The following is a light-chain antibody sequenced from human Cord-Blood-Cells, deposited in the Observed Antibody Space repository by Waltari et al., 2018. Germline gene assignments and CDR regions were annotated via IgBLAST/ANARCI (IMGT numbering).Light chain of an antibody. V-gene: IGLV2-14*01. CDR2: EVS. Sequence: QSAMTHPASVSGSPGQSITISCTGTNSDVGCSNYVSWYPQHPGKAPKLMIYEVSNRPSGVPNLFSGSKSANTASLTISGLQAEDEADYYCSSYTSSSTLVFGGGTKLTVL. CDR3: SSYTSSSTLV. J-gene: IGLJ2*01. CDR1: NSDVGCSNY.